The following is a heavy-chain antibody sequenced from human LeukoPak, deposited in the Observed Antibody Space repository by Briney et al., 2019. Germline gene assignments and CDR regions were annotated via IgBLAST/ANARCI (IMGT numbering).Heavy chain of an antibody. J-gene: IGHJ4*02. D-gene: IGHD5-12*01. CDR1: GGSFSGYY. Sequence: SPSETLSLTCAVYGGSFSGYYWSWIRQPPGKGLEWIGEINHSGSTNYNPSLKSRVTISVDTSKNQFSLKLSSVTAADTAVYYCARTLGSGCLNWGQGTLVTVSS. CDR2: INHSGST. CDR3: ARTLGSGCLN. V-gene: IGHV4-34*01.